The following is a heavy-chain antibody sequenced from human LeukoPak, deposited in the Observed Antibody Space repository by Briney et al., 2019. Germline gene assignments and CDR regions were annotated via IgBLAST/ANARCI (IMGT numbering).Heavy chain of an antibody. CDR2: INHSGST. Sequence: SSETLSLTCAVYGGSSSGYYWSWIRQPPGKGLEWIGEINHSGSTNYNPPLKSRVTISVDTSKNQFSLKLSSLTAADTATYYCARLRGSWSFADYWGQGTLVTVSS. CDR3: ARLRGSWSFADY. V-gene: IGHV4-34*01. CDR1: GGSSSGYY. D-gene: IGHD3-16*01. J-gene: IGHJ4*02.